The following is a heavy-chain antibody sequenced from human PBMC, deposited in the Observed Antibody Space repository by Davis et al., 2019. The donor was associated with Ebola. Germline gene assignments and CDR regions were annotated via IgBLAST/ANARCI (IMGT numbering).Heavy chain of an antibody. J-gene: IGHJ6*02. CDR1: GGSFSGYY. V-gene: IGHV4-34*01. Sequence: PSETLSLTCAVYGGSFSGYYWSWIRQPPGKGLEWIGEINHSGSTNYNPSLKSRVTISVDTSKNQFSLKLSSVTAADTAVYYCARGYSSSWYAYYYYGMDVWGQGTTVTVSS. CDR2: INHSGST. D-gene: IGHD6-13*01. CDR3: ARGYSSSWYAYYYYGMDV.